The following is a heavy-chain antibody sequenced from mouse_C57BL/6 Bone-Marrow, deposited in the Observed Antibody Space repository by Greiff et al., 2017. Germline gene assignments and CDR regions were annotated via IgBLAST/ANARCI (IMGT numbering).Heavy chain of an antibody. J-gene: IGHJ1*03. D-gene: IGHD1-1*01. V-gene: IGHV1-53*01. CDR3: ARGASNYGSSHWYFDV. CDR2: INPSNGGT. CDR1: GYTFTSSW. Sequence: QVQLQQPGTELVKPGASVKLSCKASGYTFTSSWMHWVKQRPGQGLEWIGNINPSNGGTNYNEKFKSKATLTVDKSSSTAYMQLSSLTSEDSAVYYCARGASNYGSSHWYFDVWGTGTTVTVSS.